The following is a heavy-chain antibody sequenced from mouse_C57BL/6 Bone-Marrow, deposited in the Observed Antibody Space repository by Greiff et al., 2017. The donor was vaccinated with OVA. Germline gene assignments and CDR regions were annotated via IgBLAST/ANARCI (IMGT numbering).Heavy chain of an antibody. Sequence: QVQLQQPGAELVKPGASVKMSCKASGYTFPSYWITWVKQRPGQGLEWIGDIYPGSGSTNYNEKFKSKATLTVDPSPSTAYMQLSSLTSEDSAVYYCARGVGYWGQGTTLTVSS. CDR3: ARGVGY. V-gene: IGHV1-55*01. D-gene: IGHD1-3*01. CDR1: GYTFPSYW. J-gene: IGHJ2*01. CDR2: IYPGSGST.